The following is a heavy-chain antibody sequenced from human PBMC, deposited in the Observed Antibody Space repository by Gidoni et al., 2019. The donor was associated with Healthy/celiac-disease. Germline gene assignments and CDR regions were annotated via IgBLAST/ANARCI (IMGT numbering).Heavy chain of an antibody. CDR1: GGTFSSYT. V-gene: IGHV1-69*02. J-gene: IGHJ4*02. CDR3: ARALAAAGTVDY. Sequence: QVQLVQSGAEVKKPRSSVKVSSKASGGTFSSYTISCVRQAPGQGLEWMGRIIPILGIANYAQKFQGRVTITADKSTSTAYMELSSLRSEDTAVYYCARALAAAGTVDYWGQGTLVTVSS. CDR2: IIPILGIA. D-gene: IGHD6-13*01.